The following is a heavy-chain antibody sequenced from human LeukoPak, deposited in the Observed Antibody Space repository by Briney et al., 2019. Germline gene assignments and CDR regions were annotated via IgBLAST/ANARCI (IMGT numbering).Heavy chain of an antibody. J-gene: IGHJ4*02. CDR1: GGPISNFY. CDR3: ARTTSFDY. V-gene: IGHV4-59*08. D-gene: IGHD2/OR15-2a*01. CDR2: IYYSGST. Sequence: PSETLSLTCTVSGGPISNFYWSWIRQPPGKGLEWIGYIYYSGSTNYNPSLKSRVTISVDTSKNQFSLRLSSVTAADTAVYYCARTTSFDYWGQGTLVTVSS.